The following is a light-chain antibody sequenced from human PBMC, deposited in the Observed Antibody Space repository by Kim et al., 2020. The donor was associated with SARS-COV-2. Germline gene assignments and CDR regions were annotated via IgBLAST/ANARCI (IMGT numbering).Light chain of an antibody. CDR3: QQYYSLPRT. CDR1: QSVSSD. J-gene: IGKJ1*01. CDR2: GAS. Sequence: EIEMTQSPAILSVSPGERATLSCRASQSVSSDLAWYQQKPGQAPGLLIYGASTRATDVPARFSGSGSGTEFTLTISSLQSEDFAVYYCQQYYSLPRTFGQGTKVYIK. V-gene: IGKV3-15*01.